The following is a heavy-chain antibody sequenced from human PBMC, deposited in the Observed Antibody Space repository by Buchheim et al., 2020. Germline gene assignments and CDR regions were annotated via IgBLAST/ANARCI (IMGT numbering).Heavy chain of an antibody. D-gene: IGHD2-15*01. CDR1: GFTFSNYP. V-gene: IGHV3-30-3*01. J-gene: IGHJ4*02. Sequence: QVQLVESGGGVVQPGRSLRLSCAASGFTFSNYPMHWVRQAPGKGLQWVAVLSYDGSNKYHAESVKGRFSISRDNSKNTLYLQMNSLRVEDTAVYYCARARGRLVVGETLDYWGQGTL. CDR2: LSYDGSNK. CDR3: ARARGRLVVGETLDY.